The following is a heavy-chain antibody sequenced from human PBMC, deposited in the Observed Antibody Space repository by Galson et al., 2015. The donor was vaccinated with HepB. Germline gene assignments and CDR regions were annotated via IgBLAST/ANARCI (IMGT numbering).Heavy chain of an antibody. CDR1: GFTFSSYG. D-gene: IGHD3-10*01. V-gene: IGHV3-30*03. Sequence: SLRLSCAASGFTFSSYGMHWVRQAPGKGLEWVAVISYDGSNKYYADSVKGRFTISRDNSKNTLYLQMNSLRSEDTAVYYCARVIGWYGSGSYHGFDYWGQGTLVTVSS. J-gene: IGHJ4*02. CDR3: ARVIGWYGSGSYHGFDY. CDR2: ISYDGSNK.